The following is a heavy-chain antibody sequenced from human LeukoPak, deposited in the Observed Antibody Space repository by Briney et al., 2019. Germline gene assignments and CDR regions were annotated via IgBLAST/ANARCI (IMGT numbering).Heavy chain of an antibody. CDR3: AREDGYNPIGWVD. D-gene: IGHD5-24*01. V-gene: IGHV4-59*01. CDR2: IYYSGST. Sequence: PSETLSLTCTVSGGSISSYYWSWIRQPPGKGLEWIGYIYYSGSTNYNPSLKSRVTISVDTSKNQFSLKLSSVTAADTAVYYCAREDGYNPIGWVDWGQGTLVTVSS. CDR1: GGSISSYY. J-gene: IGHJ4*02.